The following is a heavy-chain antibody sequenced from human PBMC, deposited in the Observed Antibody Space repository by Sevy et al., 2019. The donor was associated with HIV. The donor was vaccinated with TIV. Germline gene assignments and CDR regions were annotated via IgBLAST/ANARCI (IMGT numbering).Heavy chain of an antibody. V-gene: IGHV3-7*01. J-gene: IGHJ4*02. CDR3: AKLPFTHAGGPDFDY. Sequence: GGSLRLSCAVSGFIFRSSWMSWVRQAPGKGLEWVASIKEGGSEKNYVESVRGRFTISRDNAKNSLYLQMSSLRAEDTAVYYCAKLPFTHAGGPDFDYWGQGTLVTVSS. CDR2: IKEGGSEK. D-gene: IGHD1-7*01. CDR1: GFIFRSSW.